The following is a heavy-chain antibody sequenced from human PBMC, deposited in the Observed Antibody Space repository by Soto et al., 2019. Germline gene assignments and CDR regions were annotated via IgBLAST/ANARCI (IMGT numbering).Heavy chain of an antibody. CDR1: GDPFSNYD. J-gene: IGHJ6*02. CDR3: ARGRNGMDV. CDR2: MNPNSGNT. Sequence: QVQLVQSGAEVKKPGASVKVSCKASGDPFSNYDMKWVRQATGQGLEWMGWMNPNSGNTGYARKFKGRVTMTRNTSISTVYMERSSLRSEDTAVYYCARGRNGMDVWGQGTTVTVSS. V-gene: IGHV1-8*01.